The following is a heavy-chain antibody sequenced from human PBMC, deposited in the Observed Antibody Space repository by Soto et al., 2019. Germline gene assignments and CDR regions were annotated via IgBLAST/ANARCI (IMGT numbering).Heavy chain of an antibody. Sequence: EVQLVESGGGLVKPGGSLRLSCTASGFAFNTYSMNWVRQAPGKGLEWVSSINEDSTYIYYADSLRGRITISRDNAKDSLLLQMKSRRTDDTAVDYCVRDLGRYFRSGYMDLWGDGATVTVSS. J-gene: IGHJ6*03. V-gene: IGHV3-21*02. CDR2: INEDSTYI. CDR1: GFAFNTYS. CDR3: VRDLGRYFRSGYMDL. D-gene: IGHD3-9*01.